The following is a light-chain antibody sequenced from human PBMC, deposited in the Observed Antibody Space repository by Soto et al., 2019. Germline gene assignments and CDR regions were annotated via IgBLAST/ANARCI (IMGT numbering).Light chain of an antibody. Sequence: EIVLTQSPGTLSLSPGERATLSCRASQSVSSSYLAWYQQKPGQAPRLLIYGASSRATGIPDRFSGSGSGTDFTLTISRLEPEEFAVYYCQQYGSYTFGGGTKVDIK. V-gene: IGKV3-20*01. CDR3: QQYGSYT. J-gene: IGKJ4*01. CDR1: QSVSSSY. CDR2: GAS.